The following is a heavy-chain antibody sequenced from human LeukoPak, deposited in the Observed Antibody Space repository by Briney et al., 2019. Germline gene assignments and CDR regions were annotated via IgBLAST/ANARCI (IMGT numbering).Heavy chain of an antibody. Sequence: GGSLRLSCAASGFTFSSYWMSWVRQAPGKGLEWVANIKQDGSEKYYVDSVKGRFTISRDNAKNSLYLQMNSLRAEDTAVYYCAREAGPIYYYYMDGWGKGTTVTFSS. CDR2: IKQDGSEK. J-gene: IGHJ6*03. CDR1: GFTFSSYW. CDR3: AREAGPIYYYYMDG. V-gene: IGHV3-7*01.